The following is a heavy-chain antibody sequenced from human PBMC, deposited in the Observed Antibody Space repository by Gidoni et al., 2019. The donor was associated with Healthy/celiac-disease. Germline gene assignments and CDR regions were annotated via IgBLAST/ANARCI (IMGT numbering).Heavy chain of an antibody. CDR2: ISYDGSNK. Sequence: SSYGMHWVRQAPGKGLEWVAVISYDGSNKYYADSVKGRFTISRDNSKTTLYLQMNSLRAEDTAVYYCANEQLLYYDSSGYYPPYFDYWGQGTLVTVSS. CDR1: SSYG. V-gene: IGHV3-30*18. J-gene: IGHJ4*02. D-gene: IGHD3-22*01. CDR3: ANEQLLYYDSSGYYPPYFDY.